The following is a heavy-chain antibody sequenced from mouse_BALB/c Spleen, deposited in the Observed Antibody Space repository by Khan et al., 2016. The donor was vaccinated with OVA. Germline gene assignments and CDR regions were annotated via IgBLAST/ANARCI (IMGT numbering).Heavy chain of an antibody. D-gene: IGHD2-1*01. CDR2: INTYTGEP. CDR1: GYTFTNYG. Sequence: QIQLVQSGPELKKPGETVKISCKASGYTFTNYGMNWVKQAPGKGLQWMGWINTYTGEPTSADDFKGRFAFSLETSASTAYLQINILKNEDTATYCCARSNGNYWFAYWGQGTLVTVSA. CDR3: ARSNGNYWFAY. J-gene: IGHJ3*01. V-gene: IGHV9-3-1*01.